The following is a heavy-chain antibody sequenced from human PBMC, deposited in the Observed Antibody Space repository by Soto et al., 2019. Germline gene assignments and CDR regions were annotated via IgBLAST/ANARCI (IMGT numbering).Heavy chain of an antibody. CDR3: ARDGNFAFRGYSFAFDL. D-gene: IGHD5-18*01. J-gene: IGHJ4*02. CDR1: GYRFTNYY. V-gene: IGHV1-2*06. Sequence: ASVKVSCKASGYRFTNYYIHWVRQAPGQGLEWMGRMNIDTGGTTFAQNFQGRVTMTRDTSISTAYMELSSVKSDDTAIYYCARDGNFAFRGYSFAFDLWGQGTLVTVSP. CDR2: MNIDTGGT.